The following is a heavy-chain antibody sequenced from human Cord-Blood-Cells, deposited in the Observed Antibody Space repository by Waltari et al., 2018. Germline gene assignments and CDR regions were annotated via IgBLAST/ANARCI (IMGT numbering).Heavy chain of an antibody. CDR1: GGSISSSSYY. CDR2: IYYSVCT. CDR3: ARGPYDFWSGYYGSSDAFDI. Sequence: QLQLQESGPGLVKPSETLSLSCTVSGGSISSSSYYWGWIRPPPGKGLEWIGSIYYSVCTYCNPSLRSRVTIAVDTSKNRVSLKLSAVTAADTAVYYCARGPYDFWSGYYGSSDAFDIWGQGTMVTVSS. V-gene: IGHV4-39*01. D-gene: IGHD3-3*01. J-gene: IGHJ3*02.